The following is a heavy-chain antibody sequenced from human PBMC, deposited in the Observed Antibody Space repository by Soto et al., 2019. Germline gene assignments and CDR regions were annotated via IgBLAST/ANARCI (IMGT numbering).Heavy chain of an antibody. CDR2: LLRSGSTT. V-gene: IGHV3-23*01. J-gene: IGHJ4*02. Sequence: GGSLRLSCAASGFTFSNYAMTWARQAPGKGLEWVSSLLRSGSTTYYADSVKGRFTISRDNSNNTLYLQMNSLRAEDTAVYYCAKGRYRYFDCWGQGTLVTVSS. CDR3: AKGRYRYFDC. CDR1: GFTFSNYA. D-gene: IGHD2-2*02.